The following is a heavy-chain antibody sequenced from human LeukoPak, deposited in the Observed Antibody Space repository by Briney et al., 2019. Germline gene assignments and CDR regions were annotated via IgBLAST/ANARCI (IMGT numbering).Heavy chain of an antibody. J-gene: IGHJ4*02. CDR1: GGSFSSYS. D-gene: IGHD3-22*01. CDR3: AREATRSGSSDYYHFVY. Sequence: AETLSLTCTVSGGSFSSYSWSWIRQPAGKGLEWIGRIYTSGSTNYNPSLKSRVTMSVDTSKNQFSLKLSSVTAADTAVYYCAREATRSGSSDYYHFVYWGQGTLVTVSS. V-gene: IGHV4-4*07. CDR2: IYTSGST.